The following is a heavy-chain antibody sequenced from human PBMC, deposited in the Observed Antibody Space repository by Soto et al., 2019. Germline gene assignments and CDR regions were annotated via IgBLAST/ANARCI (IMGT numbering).Heavy chain of an antibody. Sequence: ASVKVSCKVSGYTLTELSMHWVRQAPGKGLEWMGGFDPEDGETIYAQKFQGRVTMTEDTSTDTAYMELSSLRSEDTAVYYCATVPLIAAAGTYCQHWRQGTLFTVAS. V-gene: IGHV1-24*01. D-gene: IGHD6-13*01. J-gene: IGHJ1*01. CDR3: ATVPLIAAAGTYCQH. CDR2: FDPEDGET. CDR1: GYTLTELS.